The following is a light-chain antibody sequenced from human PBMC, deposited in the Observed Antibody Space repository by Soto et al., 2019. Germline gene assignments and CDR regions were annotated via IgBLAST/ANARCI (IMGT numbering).Light chain of an antibody. J-gene: IGKJ5*01. V-gene: IGKV1-12*01. Sequence: TQMTQSPASVSAFLGDKVPITCRGSQGIGSWSAWYQQKPGKAPKLLIYAASSLLSGVPSRFSGSGSGTDFTLTISSLQPEDFATYYCQQSYSTLWITPGQRALLVI. CDR3: QQSYSTLWIT. CDR1: QGIGSW. CDR2: AAS.